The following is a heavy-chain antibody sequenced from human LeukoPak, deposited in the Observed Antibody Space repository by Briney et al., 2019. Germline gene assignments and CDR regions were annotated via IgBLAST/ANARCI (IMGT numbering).Heavy chain of an antibody. CDR1: GGSISSGGYS. J-gene: IGHJ4*02. CDR2: IYHSGST. V-gene: IGHV4-30-2*01. CDR3: ASFPYYDSSGYYGY. Sequence: SETLSLTCAASGGSISSGGYSWSWIRQPPGKGLEWIGYIYHSGSTYYNPSLKSRVTISVDRSKNQFSLKLSSVTAADTAVYYCASFPYYDSSGYYGYWGQGTLVTVSS. D-gene: IGHD3-22*01.